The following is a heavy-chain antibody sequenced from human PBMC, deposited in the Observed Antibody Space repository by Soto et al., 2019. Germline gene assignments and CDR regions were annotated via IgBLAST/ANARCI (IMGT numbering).Heavy chain of an antibody. CDR3: ARLKGPDNYGLDV. Sequence: QVQLQESGPGLVKPSGTLSLTCGVSGDSITSNNWWSWVRQPPGRGLEWIGEIYHSGTTHYNPSLKSRITILLDESKNQFSLNLSSVTAADTAVYYCARLKGPDNYGLDVWGQGPTVSVFS. J-gene: IGHJ6*02. CDR1: GDSITSNNW. CDR2: IYHSGTT. V-gene: IGHV4-4*02.